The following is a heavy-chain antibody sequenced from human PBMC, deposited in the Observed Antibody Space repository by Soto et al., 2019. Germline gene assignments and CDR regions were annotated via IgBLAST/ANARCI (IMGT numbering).Heavy chain of an antibody. V-gene: IGHV6-1*01. CDR2: TYYRSNWRH. D-gene: IGHD6-19*01. Sequence: TLSLTCAISGDSVSSNTAAWNWIRSSPSRGLEWLGRTYYRSNWRHDYAVSVKSRITVNPDTSKNHFSLQLNSVTPDDTAVYYCARGVAGTGFDLWGQGTLVTVSS. CDR1: GDSVSSNTAA. CDR3: ARGVAGTGFDL. J-gene: IGHJ4*02.